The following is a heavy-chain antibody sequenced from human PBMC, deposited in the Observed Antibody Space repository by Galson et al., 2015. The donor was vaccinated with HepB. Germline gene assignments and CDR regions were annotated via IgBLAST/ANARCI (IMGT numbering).Heavy chain of an antibody. CDR3: ARRHLRQGYSYDSYYYGMDV. CDR2: IIPIFGTA. CDR1: GGTFSSYA. Sequence: SVKVSCKASGGTFSSYAISWVRQAPGQGLEWMGGIIPIFGTANYAQKFQGRVTITADESTSTAYMELSSLRSEDTAVYYCARRHLRQGYSYDSYYYGMDVWGQGTTVTVSS. V-gene: IGHV1-69*13. J-gene: IGHJ6*02. D-gene: IGHD5-18*01.